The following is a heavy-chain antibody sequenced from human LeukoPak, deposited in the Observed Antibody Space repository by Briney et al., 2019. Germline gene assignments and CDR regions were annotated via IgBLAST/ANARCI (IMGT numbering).Heavy chain of an antibody. Sequence: PGGSLRLSCAASGFTISSYWMSWVRRAPGKGLEWVANIRQDGGQTYYVDSVKGRFTISRDNAKNSLYLQVNSLRAEDTAVYYCARDKHNPGSAFDIWGQGTMLTVSS. CDR3: ARDKHNPGSAFDI. D-gene: IGHD5-24*01. CDR2: IRQDGGQT. J-gene: IGHJ3*02. V-gene: IGHV3-7*01. CDR1: GFTISSYW.